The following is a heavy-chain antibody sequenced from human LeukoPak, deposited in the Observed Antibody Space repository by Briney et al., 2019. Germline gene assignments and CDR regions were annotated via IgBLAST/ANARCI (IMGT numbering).Heavy chain of an antibody. CDR1: GYTFTGYY. CDR2: INPNSGGT. J-gene: IGHJ4*02. D-gene: IGHD6-19*01. CDR3: ARCFPGIAVAGTDY. V-gene: IGHV1-2*02. Sequence: ASVKVSCKASGYTFTGYYMHWVRQAPGQGLEWTGWINPNSGGTNYAQKFQGRVTMTRDTSISTAYMELSRLRSDDTAVYYCARCFPGIAVAGTDYWGQGTLVTVSS.